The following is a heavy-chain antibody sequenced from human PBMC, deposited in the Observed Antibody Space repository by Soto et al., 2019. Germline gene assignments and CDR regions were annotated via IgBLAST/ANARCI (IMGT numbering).Heavy chain of an antibody. CDR2: IYHSAST. V-gene: IGHV4-30-2*01. Sequence: PXETLSLPLSVSGASISSIGYAWSWIRQPPGKVLEWIGYIYHSASTYYNPTLKSRVTISVDRSKNQFYPKLSSVTAADTAVYSCARVVEARQPSNWFDSWGQGTLVTVSS. CDR3: ARVVEARQPSNWFDS. J-gene: IGHJ5*01. CDR1: GASISSIGYA. D-gene: IGHD6-6*01.